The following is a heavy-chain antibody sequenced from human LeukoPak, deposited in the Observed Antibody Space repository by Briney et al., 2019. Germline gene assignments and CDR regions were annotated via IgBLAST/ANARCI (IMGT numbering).Heavy chain of an antibody. J-gene: IGHJ4*02. Sequence: SETLSLTCAVYGGSFSGYYWSWIRQPPGKGLEWIGEINHSGSTNYNSSLKSRVTISVDTSKNQFSLKVSSVTAADTAVYYCAREKMRRYSYGYAHWGQGTLVTVS. CDR1: GGSFSGYY. CDR3: AREKMRRYSYGYAH. V-gene: IGHV4-34*01. D-gene: IGHD5-18*01. CDR2: INHSGST.